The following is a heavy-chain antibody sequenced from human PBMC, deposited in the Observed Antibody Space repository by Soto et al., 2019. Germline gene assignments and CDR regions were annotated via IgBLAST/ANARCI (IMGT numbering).Heavy chain of an antibody. CDR1: GYTFSTYW. Sequence: GESLKISCKGSGYTFSTYWIAWVRQMPGKGLEWMGIIYPRDSDTRYSPSFQGQVTMSTDKSISTAYLQWSSLKASDTAIYYCARNPQNWFDSWGQGTRVTVSS. CDR2: IYPRDSDT. CDR3: ARNPQNWFDS. J-gene: IGHJ5*01. V-gene: IGHV5-51*03.